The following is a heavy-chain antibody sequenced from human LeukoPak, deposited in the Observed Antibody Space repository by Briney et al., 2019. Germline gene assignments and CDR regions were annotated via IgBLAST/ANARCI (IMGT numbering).Heavy chain of an antibody. CDR1: GFTFSSYS. V-gene: IGHV3-21*01. Sequence: GGTLRLSCAASGFTFSSYSMNWVRQAPGKGLEWVSSISSSSSYIYYADSVKGRFTISRDNAKNSLYLQMNSLRAEDTAVYYCATDFSGNYPYYWAQGTLVTVSS. CDR2: ISSSSSYI. CDR3: ATDFSGNYPYY. J-gene: IGHJ4*02. D-gene: IGHD1-26*01.